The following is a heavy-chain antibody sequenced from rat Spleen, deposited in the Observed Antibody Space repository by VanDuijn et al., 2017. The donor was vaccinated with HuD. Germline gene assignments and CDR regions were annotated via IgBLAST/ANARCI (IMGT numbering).Heavy chain of an antibody. V-gene: IGHV3-1*01. CDR2: ISYSCST. Sequence: EVQLQESGPGLVKPSQSLSLTCSVTGYSITSNFWGLIRKFPGNKMECMGYISYSCSTSYNPSIKSRISSTSDTSKNHFFLQLNSVTTEDTATYVCASDNSGYWYFDFWGPGTMVTVSS. CDR3: ASDNSGYWYFDF. J-gene: IGHJ1*01. CDR1: GYSITSNF. D-gene: IGHD1-10*01.